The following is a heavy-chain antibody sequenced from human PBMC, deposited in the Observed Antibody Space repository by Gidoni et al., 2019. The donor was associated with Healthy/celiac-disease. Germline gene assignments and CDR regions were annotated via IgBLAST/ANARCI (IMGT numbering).Heavy chain of an antibody. V-gene: IGHV3-21*01. D-gene: IGHD3-3*01. Sequence: EVQLVESGGGVVKPGGCVRRTCAASGCTCSSDSMKWVRQAPGKGREWVASISSRNSSISYADSVQCRFTISCVHPLTSLYLQMHSLIAEDTAVYYCASARDFTYYHFLSGYFPFDPWGQGTLVTVSS. CDR2: ISSRNSSI. CDR3: ASARDFTYYHFLSGYFPFDP. J-gene: IGHJ5*02. CDR1: GCTCSSDS.